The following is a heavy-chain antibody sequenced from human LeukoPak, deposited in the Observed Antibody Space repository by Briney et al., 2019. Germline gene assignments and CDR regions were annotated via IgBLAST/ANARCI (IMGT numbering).Heavy chain of an antibody. J-gene: IGHJ4*02. Sequence: GGSLRLSCAASGFTFSSYAMSWVRQAPGKGLEWVSAISASGDSTYYADAVKGRFTISRDNSKNTLYLQMDSLRGEDTAVYYCAKDFRIGYSAHFDYWGQGALVTVSS. CDR2: ISASGDST. CDR3: AKDFRIGYSAHFDY. D-gene: IGHD2-21*01. CDR1: GFTFSSYA. V-gene: IGHV3-23*01.